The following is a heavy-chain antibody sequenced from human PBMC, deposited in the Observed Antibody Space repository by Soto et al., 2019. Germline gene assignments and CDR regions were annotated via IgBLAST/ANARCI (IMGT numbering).Heavy chain of an antibody. V-gene: IGHV1-69*02. Sequence: QVQLVQSGAEVKKPGSSVKVYCKASVGTFSSYTISWVRQGPGQGREWMGRIIPSLGIENYAQKFRGRVTITADKSTIKAYMALSSLRYEYTAVYYCARGLIAAAGIAVAGRRANWFDPWGQGTLVTVSS. CDR3: ARGLIAAAGIAVAGRRANWFDP. J-gene: IGHJ5*02. CDR2: IIPSLGIE. CDR1: VGTFSSYT. D-gene: IGHD6-13*01.